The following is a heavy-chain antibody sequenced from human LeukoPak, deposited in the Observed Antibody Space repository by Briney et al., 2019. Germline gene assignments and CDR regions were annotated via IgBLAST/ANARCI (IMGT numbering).Heavy chain of an antibody. D-gene: IGHD1-1*01. CDR2: ISGSGGSP. Sequence: GRSLRLSCAASGFTFSSYAMSWARQAPGKGLEWVSGISGSGGSPYYADSVKGRFTISRDNSNNTLFLQMNSLRAEDTAVYYCAKVRTGHYFDYWGQGTLVTVSS. V-gene: IGHV3-23*01. CDR3: AKVRTGHYFDY. CDR1: GFTFSSYA. J-gene: IGHJ4*02.